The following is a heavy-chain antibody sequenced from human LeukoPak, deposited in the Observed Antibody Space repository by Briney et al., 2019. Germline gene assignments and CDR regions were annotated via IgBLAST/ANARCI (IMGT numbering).Heavy chain of an antibody. D-gene: IGHD3-9*01. CDR3: AKHPFYDILTGYYIG. CDR2: ISGSGGST. V-gene: IGHV3-23*01. Sequence: GGSLRLSCAASGFTFSSYSMNWVRQAPGKGLEWVSAISGSGGSTYYADSVKGRFTISRDNSKNTLYLQMNSLRAEDTAVYYCAKHPFYDILTGYYIGWGQGTLVTVSS. J-gene: IGHJ4*02. CDR1: GFTFSSYS.